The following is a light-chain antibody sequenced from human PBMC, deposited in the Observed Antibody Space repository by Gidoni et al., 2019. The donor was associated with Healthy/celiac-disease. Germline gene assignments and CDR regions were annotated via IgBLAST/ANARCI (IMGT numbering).Light chain of an antibody. J-gene: IGKJ1*01. CDR1: QCISNY. V-gene: IGKV1-27*01. Sequence: DIQMTQSPSSLSASVGDRVTITCRASQCISNYLVWYQQKPGKVPKLLIYAASTLQSGVPSRFSGSGSGTDFTLTISSLQPEDVATYYCPKYNSAPRTFGQGTKVEIK. CDR3: PKYNSAPRT. CDR2: AAS.